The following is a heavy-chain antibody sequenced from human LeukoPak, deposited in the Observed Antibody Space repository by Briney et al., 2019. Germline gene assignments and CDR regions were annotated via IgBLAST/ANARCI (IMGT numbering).Heavy chain of an antibody. CDR1: GYTFTGYY. CDR3: ARDLGGWEVWDAFDI. V-gene: IGHV1-46*01. J-gene: IGHJ3*02. D-gene: IGHD1-26*01. Sequence: ASVKVSCKASGYTFTGYYMHWVRQAPGQGLEWMGIINPSGGSTSYAQKFQGRVTMTRDTSTSTVYMELSSLRSEDTAVYYCARDLGGWEVWDAFDIWGQGTMVTVSS. CDR2: INPSGGST.